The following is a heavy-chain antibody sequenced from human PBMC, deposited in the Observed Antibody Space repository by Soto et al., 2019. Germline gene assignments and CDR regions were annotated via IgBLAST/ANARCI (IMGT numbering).Heavy chain of an antibody. CDR3: VRDLDGSGSYYTDY. CDR2: TRPNNGNT. Sequence: ASVKVSCKASGSTFIIYVINSLRQAPRQGLEWMGWTRPNNGNTKYAQNLQGRVTMTTDTSTSTAYMELRSLRPDDTAVYYCVRDLDGSGSYYTDYWGQGTLVTVSS. CDR1: GSTFIIYV. V-gene: IGHV1-18*01. D-gene: IGHD3-10*01. J-gene: IGHJ4*02.